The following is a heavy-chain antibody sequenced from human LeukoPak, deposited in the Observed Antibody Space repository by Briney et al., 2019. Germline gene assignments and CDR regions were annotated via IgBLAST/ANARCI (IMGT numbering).Heavy chain of an antibody. J-gene: IGHJ4*02. CDR3: ASRKLGNDY. Sequence: SETLSLTCAVYGGSFSGYYWSWIRQPAGMGLEWIGEINHSGSTNYNPSLKSRVTISADPSNNEFSLKLNSVTAADTAVYYCASRKLGNDYWGQGTLVTVSS. CDR1: GGSFSGYY. D-gene: IGHD1-1*01. V-gene: IGHV4-34*01. CDR2: INHSGST.